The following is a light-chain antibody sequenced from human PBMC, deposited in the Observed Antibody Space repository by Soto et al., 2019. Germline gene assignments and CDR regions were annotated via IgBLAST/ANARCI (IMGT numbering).Light chain of an antibody. V-gene: IGKV3-20*01. Sequence: EIVLTQSPGTLSLSPGERAPLSCRARQSVSTTYLAWYQQKPDHAPRLLIYGTSNSATGIPDRFSGSGSGTDVTLTISRLEAEDLAVYYCHQYGSPPWKCGQGPKVDIK. CDR3: HQYGSPPWK. CDR1: QSVSTTY. J-gene: IGKJ1*01. CDR2: GTS.